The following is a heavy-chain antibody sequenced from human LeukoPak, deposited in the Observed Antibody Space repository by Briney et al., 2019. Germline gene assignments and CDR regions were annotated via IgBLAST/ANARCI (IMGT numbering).Heavy chain of an antibody. Sequence: SETLSLTCTVSGASISSYFWSWNRQPAGKGLEWIGRTYSSGTTISNPSLKSRVTMSVDRFKSQFSLKLSSVTAADTAVYYCARGVSASSFDYWGPGTLVSVSS. CDR3: ARGVSASSFDY. CDR2: TYSSGTT. J-gene: IGHJ4*02. CDR1: GASISSYF. V-gene: IGHV4-4*07.